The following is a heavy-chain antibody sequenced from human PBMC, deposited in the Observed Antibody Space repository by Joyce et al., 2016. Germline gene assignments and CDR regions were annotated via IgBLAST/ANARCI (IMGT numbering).Heavy chain of an antibody. V-gene: IGHV1-3*01. CDR1: GYTFPSCV. D-gene: IGHD2-21*02. J-gene: IGHJ4*02. CDR3: ATPAGGAWLDY. Sequence: QVQLVQSGAEMRNPGASVKLSCKTSGYTFPSCVIHWVRQAPGKGFEWMGWINARSGYTKYSEKLQERVTITRDTSASTVFMELGSLKSEDTAVYFCATPAGGAWLDYWGQGTLVTVSS. CDR2: INARSGYT.